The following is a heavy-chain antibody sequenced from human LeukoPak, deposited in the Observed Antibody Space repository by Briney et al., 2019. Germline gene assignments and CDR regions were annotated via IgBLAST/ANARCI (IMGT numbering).Heavy chain of an antibody. Sequence: GESLKISCKGSGYRFSNAWIGWVRQMPGKGLEWMGIIYPGDSATRYSPSFQGQVTISADKSITTAYLQWSSLKASDTAMYYCARHGDTAPIDYWGQGALVTVSS. V-gene: IGHV5-51*01. CDR3: ARHGDTAPIDY. CDR1: GYRFSNAW. CDR2: IYPGDSAT. D-gene: IGHD5-18*01. J-gene: IGHJ4*02.